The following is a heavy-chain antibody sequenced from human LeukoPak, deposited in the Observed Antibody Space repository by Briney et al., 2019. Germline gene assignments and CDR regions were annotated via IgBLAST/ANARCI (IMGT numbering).Heavy chain of an antibody. CDR3: ARDAGYPESFDI. CDR2: ISGSGGST. V-gene: IGHV3-23*01. D-gene: IGHD6-25*01. CDR1: GFTFSSYA. J-gene: IGHJ3*02. Sequence: GGSLRLSCAASGFTFSSYAMSWVRQAPGKGLEWVSAISGSGGSTYYADSVKGRFTISRDNSKNTLYLHMNSLRADDTAVYYCARDAGYPESFDIWGQGTMVTVSS.